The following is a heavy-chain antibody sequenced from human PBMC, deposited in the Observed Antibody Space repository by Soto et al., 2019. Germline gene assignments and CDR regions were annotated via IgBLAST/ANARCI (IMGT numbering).Heavy chain of an antibody. J-gene: IGHJ1*01. CDR1: GFTFDVYA. V-gene: IGHV3-23*01. Sequence: GGSLRRSYAAAGFTFDVYAMAGVRQAPGKRQAMISRLSGSATITNDGDSVKGRLTISRDSYQTTLYLQMNSLRAEDTAVYYCARLRWKWELDNFEY. CDR2: LSGSATIT. D-gene: IGHD3-10*01. CDR3: ARLRWKWELDNFEY.